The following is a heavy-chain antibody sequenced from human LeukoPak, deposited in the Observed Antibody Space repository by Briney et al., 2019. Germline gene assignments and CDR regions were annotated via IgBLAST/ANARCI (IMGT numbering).Heavy chain of an antibody. Sequence: PSETLSLXCTVSGGSISSSSYYWGWIRQPPGKGLEWIGSIYYSGITYYNPSLKSRLTLSVDTSKNQFSLKLSSVTAADTAVYYCARLNSYYDFWSGGPWYYMDVWGKGTTVTVSS. J-gene: IGHJ6*03. V-gene: IGHV4-39*01. CDR3: ARLNSYYDFWSGGPWYYMDV. CDR2: IYYSGIT. CDR1: GGSISSSSYY. D-gene: IGHD3-3*01.